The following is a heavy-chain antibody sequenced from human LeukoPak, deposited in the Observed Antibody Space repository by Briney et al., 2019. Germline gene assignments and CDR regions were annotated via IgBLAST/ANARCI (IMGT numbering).Heavy chain of an antibody. CDR2: ICKSGGST. CDR3: AKDMESAYDCSGYYSPFDS. D-gene: IGHD3-22*01. J-gene: IGHJ4*02. CDR1: GSTFSSYA. V-gene: IGHV3-23*01. Sequence: PGGSLRLSCAGSGSTFSSYAMSWVRQAAGRGLEWVSAICKSGGSTYYADSVRGRFTISRDNSKNTLYLQMNSLKAEDTAVYYCAKDMESAYDCSGYYSPFDSWAQGILVTVSS.